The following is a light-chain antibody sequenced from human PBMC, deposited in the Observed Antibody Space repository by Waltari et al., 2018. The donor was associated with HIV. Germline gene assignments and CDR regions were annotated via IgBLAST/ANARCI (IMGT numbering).Light chain of an antibody. Sequence: QTVVTQEPSLTVSPGGTVTLTCASSTGAVTSGNYPNWFQQKPGQAPRGLIYSTSNKNSWARARFSGSLRGGKAALTLSGVQPEDEAEYYCLLYYGGAQRYVFGTGTKVTVL. CDR3: LLYYGGAQRYV. CDR2: STS. J-gene: IGLJ1*01. V-gene: IGLV7-43*01. CDR1: TGAVTSGNY.